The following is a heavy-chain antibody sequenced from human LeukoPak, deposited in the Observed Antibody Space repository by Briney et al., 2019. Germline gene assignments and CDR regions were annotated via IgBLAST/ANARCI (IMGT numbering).Heavy chain of an antibody. CDR1: GYTLTELS. V-gene: IGHV1-24*01. CDR2: FDPEDGET. D-gene: IGHD3-10*01. CDR3: ATGVVRGVDDAFDI. Sequence: ASVKVSCKVSGYTLTELSMHWMRQAPGKGLEWMGGFDPEDGETIYAQKFRGRVTMTEDTSTDTAYMELSSLRSEDTAVYYCATGVVRGVDDAFDIWGQGTMVTVSS. J-gene: IGHJ3*02.